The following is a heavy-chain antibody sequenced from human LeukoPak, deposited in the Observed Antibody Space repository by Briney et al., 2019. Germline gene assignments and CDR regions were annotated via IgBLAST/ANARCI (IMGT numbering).Heavy chain of an antibody. J-gene: IGHJ4*02. D-gene: IGHD2-8*01. CDR1: GGPLSSYF. Sequence: PSETLSLTCTVSGGPLSSYFWIWIRQPPGKGLEWIAYIHANGDTNYNPSLKSRMTQSVDTSKNQFSLKLSSVTAADTAVYYCASQDIVLMVYADWGQGTLVTVSS. CDR3: ASQDIVLMVYAD. CDR2: IHANGDT. V-gene: IGHV4-59*08.